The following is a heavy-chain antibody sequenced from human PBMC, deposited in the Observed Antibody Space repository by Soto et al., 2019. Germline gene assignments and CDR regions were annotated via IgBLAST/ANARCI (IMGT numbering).Heavy chain of an antibody. J-gene: IGHJ6*02. Sequence: ASVKVSCKASGYTFTGYYMHWVRQAPGQGLEWMGIINPSGGSTSYAQKCQGWVTMTRDTSISTAYMELSRLRSDDTAVYYCARAAGIAARPDDYYYGMDVWGQGTTVTVSS. CDR3: ARAAGIAARPDDYYYGMDV. V-gene: IGHV1-2*04. D-gene: IGHD6-6*01. CDR2: INPSGGST. CDR1: GYTFTGYY.